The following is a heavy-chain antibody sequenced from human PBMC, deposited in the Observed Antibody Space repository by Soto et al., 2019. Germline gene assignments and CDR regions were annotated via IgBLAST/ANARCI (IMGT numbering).Heavy chain of an antibody. V-gene: IGHV4-59*01. CDR1: GGSISDFY. CDR2: IYYSGST. J-gene: IGHJ4*02. CDR3: ARVGGLAARTFDY. D-gene: IGHD6-6*01. Sequence: LSLTCTVSGGSISDFYWSWIRQPPGKGLGWIGYIYYSGSTNYNPSRKSRVTISVDTSKNQFSLNLRSMSPADTAVYYCARVGGLAARTFDYWGPGTLVTVYS.